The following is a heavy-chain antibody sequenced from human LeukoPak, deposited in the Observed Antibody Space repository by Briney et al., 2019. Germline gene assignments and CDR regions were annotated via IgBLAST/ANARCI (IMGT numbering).Heavy chain of an antibody. CDR1: GFTFSSCG. J-gene: IGHJ6*03. CDR2: ISSSSSTI. CDR3: ARDSGITMTPGYMDV. Sequence: QHWGSLRLSCAASGFTFSSCGMSWVRQAPGKGLEWVSYISSSSSTIYYADSVKGRFTISRDNAKNSLYLQMNSLRAEDTAVYYCARDSGITMTPGYMDVWGKGTTVTVSS. D-gene: IGHD3-22*01. V-gene: IGHV3-48*01.